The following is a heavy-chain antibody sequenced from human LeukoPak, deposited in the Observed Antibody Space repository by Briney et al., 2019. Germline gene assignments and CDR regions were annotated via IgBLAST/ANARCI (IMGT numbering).Heavy chain of an antibody. CDR1: GGSISSYY. CDR2: IYYSRST. V-gene: IGHV4-59*01. D-gene: IGHD3-10*01. J-gene: IGHJ3*02. Sequence: SETLSLTCTVSGGSISSYYWSWIRQPPGKGLEWIGYIYYSRSTNYNPSLKSRVTISVDTSKNQFSLKLSSVTAADTAVYYCARATVLLWFGEFTYDAFDIWGQGTMVTVSS. CDR3: ARATVLLWFGEFTYDAFDI.